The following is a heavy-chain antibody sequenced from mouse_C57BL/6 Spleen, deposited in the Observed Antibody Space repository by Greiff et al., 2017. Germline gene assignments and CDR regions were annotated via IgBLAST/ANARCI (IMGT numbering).Heavy chain of an antibody. CDR3: ARQEIYYGNYGDFDY. CDR2: ISSGSSTI. Sequence: EVKLVESGGGLVKPGGSLKLSCAASGFTFSDYGMHWVRQAPEKGLEWVAYISSGSSTIYYADTVKGRFTISRDNAKNTLFLQMTSLRSEDTAMYYCARQEIYYGNYGDFDYWGQGTTLTVSS. V-gene: IGHV5-17*01. J-gene: IGHJ2*01. D-gene: IGHD2-1*01. CDR1: GFTFSDYG.